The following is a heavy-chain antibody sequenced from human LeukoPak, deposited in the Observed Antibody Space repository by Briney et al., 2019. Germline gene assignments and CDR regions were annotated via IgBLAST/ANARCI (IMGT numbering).Heavy chain of an antibody. D-gene: IGHD3-3*01. Sequence: GGSLRLSCAASGFTFSSYSMNWVRQAPGKGLEWVSSISSSSSYIYYADSVKGRFTISRDNAKNSLYLQMNSLRAEDTAVYYCARDGLRFWECLDYWGQGTLVTVSS. V-gene: IGHV3-21*01. CDR1: GFTFSSYS. J-gene: IGHJ4*02. CDR2: ISSSSSYI. CDR3: ARDGLRFWECLDY.